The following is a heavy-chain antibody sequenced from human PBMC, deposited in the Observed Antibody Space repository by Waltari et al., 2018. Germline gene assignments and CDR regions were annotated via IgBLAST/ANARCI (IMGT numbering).Heavy chain of an antibody. CDR3: TRARRGFAFFES. CDR2: IYYRGST. V-gene: IGHV4-59*01. J-gene: IGHJ5*01. CDR1: NVSISSFY. Sequence: QVQLQESGSGLVKPSETLSLTCTVSNVSISSFYWTWIRQPPGKGLEWIGYIYYRGSTYYNPPLKSRVTISVDTSKNQFSLGLSSVTAADTAVYYCTRARRGFAFFESWGQGTLVTVSS. D-gene: IGHD3-3*02.